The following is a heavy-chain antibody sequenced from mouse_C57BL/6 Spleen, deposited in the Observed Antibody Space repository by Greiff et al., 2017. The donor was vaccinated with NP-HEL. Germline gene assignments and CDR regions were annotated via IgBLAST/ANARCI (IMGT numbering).Heavy chain of an antibody. J-gene: IGHJ4*01. V-gene: IGHV5-6*01. Sequence: EVMLVESGGDLVKPGGSLKLSYAASGFTFSSYGMSWVRQTPDKRLEWVATISSGGSYTYYPDSVKGRFTISRDNAKNTLYLQMSSLKSEDTAMYYCARLDAMDYWGQGTSVTVSS. CDR2: ISSGGSYT. CDR3: ARLDAMDY. CDR1: GFTFSSYG.